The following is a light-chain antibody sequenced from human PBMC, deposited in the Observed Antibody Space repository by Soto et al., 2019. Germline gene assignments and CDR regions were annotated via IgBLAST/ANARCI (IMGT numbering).Light chain of an antibody. V-gene: IGLV1-44*01. CDR2: NND. J-gene: IGLJ3*02. Sequence: QSVLTQPSSVSGTPGQRVTISCSGSSSNIGSNSVNWYQHLPGTAPKLLIHNNDQRPSGVPARFSDSKSGTSASLAISGHQSEDEADYYCAAGDDSLNGVVFGGGTKLTVL. CDR3: AAGDDSLNGVV. CDR1: SSNIGSNS.